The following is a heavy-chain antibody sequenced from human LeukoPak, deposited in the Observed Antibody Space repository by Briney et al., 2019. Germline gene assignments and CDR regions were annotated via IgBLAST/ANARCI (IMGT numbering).Heavy chain of an antibody. D-gene: IGHD7-27*01. Sequence: PSETLSLTCTVSGGSISSYYWSWIRQPPGKGLEWIGYIYYSGSTYYNPSLKSRVTISVDTSKNQFSLKLSSVTAADTAVYYCAVAPSGAFDIWGQGTMVTVSS. CDR3: AVAPSGAFDI. CDR1: GGSISSYY. V-gene: IGHV4-59*01. CDR2: IYYSGST. J-gene: IGHJ3*02.